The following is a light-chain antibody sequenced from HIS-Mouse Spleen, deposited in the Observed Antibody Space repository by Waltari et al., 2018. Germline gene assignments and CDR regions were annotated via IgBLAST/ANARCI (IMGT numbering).Light chain of an antibody. J-gene: IGLJ1*01. CDR2: EVS. CDR1: SSDVGGYNY. Sequence: QSALTQPPSASGSPGQSVTISCTGTSSDVGGYNYVSWYQQHPGKAPKLMIYEVSKRPSWVPDRFSGSKSGNTASLTVSGLQAEDEADYYCSSYAGSNGVFGTGTKVTVL. CDR3: SSYAGSNGV. V-gene: IGLV2-8*01.